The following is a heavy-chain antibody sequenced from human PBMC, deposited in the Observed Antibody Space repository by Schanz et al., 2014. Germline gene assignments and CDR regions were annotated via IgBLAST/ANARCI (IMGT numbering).Heavy chain of an antibody. CDR1: GASISGSSDY. V-gene: IGHV4-39*07. D-gene: IGHD5-18*01. Sequence: QLQLQESGPGLVKPSETLSLTCTVSGASISGSSDYWGWIRQSPGKGLEWLGNIYYTGTTYYNPPRKSRTPMPRDSSKAQFPQPLSSVPAADTAVYYCARGIQAWLQWYFDYWGQGTLVTVSS. CDR2: IYYTGTT. CDR3: ARGIQAWLQWYFDY. J-gene: IGHJ4*02.